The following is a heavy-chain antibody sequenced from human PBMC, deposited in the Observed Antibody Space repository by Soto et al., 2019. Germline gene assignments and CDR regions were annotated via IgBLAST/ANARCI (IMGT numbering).Heavy chain of an antibody. CDR3: VRELGSGRYNRN. D-gene: IGHD6-19*01. CDR2: IVPIVRLE. CDR1: GGTSGSYG. V-gene: IGHV1-69*04. J-gene: IGHJ4*02. Sequence: QVQLVQSGAEVRKPGSSVKVSCQASGGTSGSYGISWIRQAPGQGLVWLGRIVPIVRLENYAQKFQGRVTITADMSTRTAYMELTSPRPEDTALYYCVRELGSGRYNRNWGQGTLVTVSS.